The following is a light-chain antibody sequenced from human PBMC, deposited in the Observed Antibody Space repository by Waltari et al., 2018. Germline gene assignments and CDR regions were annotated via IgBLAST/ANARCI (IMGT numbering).Light chain of an antibody. CDR2: DAS. Sequence: EIVLTHSPSILSFSPGERATLSCRASQSVGTYLAWYQQRPGQSPRLLIYDASYRATGIPGRFSGSGSATDFTLTISSLQPEDFAVYYCQQRSSWPLTFGRGTRVQI. V-gene: IGKV3-11*01. CDR1: QSVGTY. CDR3: QQRSSWPLT. J-gene: IGKJ4*01.